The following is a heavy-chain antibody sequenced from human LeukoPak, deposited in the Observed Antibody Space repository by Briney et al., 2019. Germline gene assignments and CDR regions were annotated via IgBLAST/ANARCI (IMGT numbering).Heavy chain of an antibody. CDR2: IYHSGST. CDR1: GYSISSGYY. J-gene: IGHJ4*02. Sequence: SETLSLTCTVSGYSISSGYYWGWIRQPPGKGLEWIGSIYHSGSTYYNPSLKSRVTISVDTSKNQFSLKLSSVTAADTAVYYDASGIPEDYWGQGTLVTVSS. V-gene: IGHV4-38-2*02. D-gene: IGHD1-14*01. CDR3: ASGIPEDY.